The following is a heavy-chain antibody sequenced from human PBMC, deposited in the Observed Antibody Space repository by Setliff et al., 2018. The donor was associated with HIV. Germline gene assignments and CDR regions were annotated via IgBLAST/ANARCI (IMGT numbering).Heavy chain of an antibody. J-gene: IGHJ6*03. CDR2: ISAYNGKT. D-gene: IGHD6-19*01. V-gene: IGHV1-18*01. Sequence: ASVKVSCKASGFPFSSYGISWVRQAPGQGLEWMGWISAYNGKTEYAQNFQGRVTMTTDISTSTAWTSTSTAYMELRSLRSDDTAVYYCASCMAGHYYYTDVWGKGTTVTVSS. CDR3: ASCMAGHYYYTDV. CDR1: GFPFSSYG.